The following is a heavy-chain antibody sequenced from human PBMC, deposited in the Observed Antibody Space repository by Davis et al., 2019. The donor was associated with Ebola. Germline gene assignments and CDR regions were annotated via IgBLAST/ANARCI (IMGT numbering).Heavy chain of an antibody. CDR3: AKIELAEYP. Sequence: GGSLRLSCAASGFTFSSYGMHWVRQAPGKGPEWVAVISYDGSNKYYADSVKGRFTISRDNSKNTLYLQMNSLRAEDTAVYYCAKIELAEYPWGQGTLVTVSS. CDR1: GFTFSSYG. CDR2: ISYDGSNK. D-gene: IGHD3-10*01. V-gene: IGHV3-30*18. J-gene: IGHJ5*02.